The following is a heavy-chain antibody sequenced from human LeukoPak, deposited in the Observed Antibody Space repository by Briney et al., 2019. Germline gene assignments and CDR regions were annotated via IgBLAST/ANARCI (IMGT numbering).Heavy chain of an antibody. V-gene: IGHV3-48*03. Sequence: GGSLRLSCAASGFTFSSYEMNWVRQAPGKGLERVSYISSSGSTIYYADSVKGRFTISRDNAKNSLYLQMNSLRAEDTAIYYCAELGITMIGGVWGKGTTVTISS. CDR2: ISSSGSTI. D-gene: IGHD3-10*02. J-gene: IGHJ6*04. CDR1: GFTFSSYE. CDR3: AELGITMIGGV.